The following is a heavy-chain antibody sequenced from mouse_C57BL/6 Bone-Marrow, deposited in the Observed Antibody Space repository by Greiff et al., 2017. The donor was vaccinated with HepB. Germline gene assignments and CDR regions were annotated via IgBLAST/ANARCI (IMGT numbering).Heavy chain of an antibody. D-gene: IGHD2-3*01. V-gene: IGHV1-80*01. CDR1: GYAFSSYW. CDR3: ARSGLLFWFAY. J-gene: IGHJ3*01. CDR2: IYPGDGDT. Sequence: VQRVESGAELVKPGASVKISCKASGYAFSSYWMNWVKQRPGKGLEWIGQIYPGDGDTNYNGKFKGKATLTADKSSSTAYMQLSSLTSEDSAVYFCARSGLLFWFAYWGQGTLVTVSA.